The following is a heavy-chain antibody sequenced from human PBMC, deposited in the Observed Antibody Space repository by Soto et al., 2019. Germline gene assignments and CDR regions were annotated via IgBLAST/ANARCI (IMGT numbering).Heavy chain of an antibody. V-gene: IGHV1-18*03. J-gene: IGHJ4*02. CDR3: ARDPETFDY. Sequence: QVQLVQSGAEVKKPGASVKVSCKASGYTFTSYGISWVRQAPGQGLEWMGWISAYNGNTNYAQQPQGRVTMTTDTTTGTAYMEPRSLGSEGMAVCYCARDPETFDYWGQGTLVTVSS. CDR1: GYTFTSYG. CDR2: ISAYNGNT.